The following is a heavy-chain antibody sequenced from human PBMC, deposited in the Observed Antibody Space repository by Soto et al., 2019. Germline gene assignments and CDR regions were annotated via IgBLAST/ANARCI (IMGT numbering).Heavy chain of an antibody. CDR1: GFTFTNYA. D-gene: IGHD2-2*01. Sequence: GGSLRLSXSASGFTFTNYAIHWIRQAPGKGLEYVSAISSTGGSTYYADSVKGRFTISRDNSKNTVYLQMSSLRSEDSAVYYCVARYCSSTTCYQVDYWGQGTLVTVSS. J-gene: IGHJ4*02. V-gene: IGHV3-64D*06. CDR2: ISSTGGST. CDR3: VARYCSSTTCYQVDY.